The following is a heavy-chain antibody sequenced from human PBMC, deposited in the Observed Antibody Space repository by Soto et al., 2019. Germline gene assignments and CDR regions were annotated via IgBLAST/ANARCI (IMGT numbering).Heavy chain of an antibody. CDR2: INAGNGNT. Sequence: ASVKVSCKASGYTFTSYAMHWVRQAPGQRLEWMGWINAGNGNTKYSQKFQGRVTITRDTSASTAYMELSSLRSEDTAVYYCAGGDYCGGGCYIPNWFDPWGQGTLVTVSS. V-gene: IGHV1-3*01. CDR3: AGGDYCGGGCYIPNWFDP. CDR1: GYTFTSYA. J-gene: IGHJ5*02. D-gene: IGHD2-21*02.